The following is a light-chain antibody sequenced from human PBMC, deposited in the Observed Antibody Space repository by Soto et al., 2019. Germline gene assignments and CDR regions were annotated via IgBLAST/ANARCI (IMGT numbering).Light chain of an antibody. CDR3: QQYNNWLIT. V-gene: IGKV3-15*01. J-gene: IGKJ5*01. CDR2: GAY. CDR1: QSVSSN. Sequence: EIVMTQSPATLSVSPGERATLSCRASQSVSSNLAWYQQKPGQAPRLLIYGAYTRATGIPARFSGSGSGTEFTLTISSLQSEDFAVYYCQQYNNWLITFGQGTRLEMK.